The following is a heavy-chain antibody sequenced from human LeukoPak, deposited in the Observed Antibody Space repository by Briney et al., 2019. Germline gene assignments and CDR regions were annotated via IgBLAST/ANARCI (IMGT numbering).Heavy chain of an antibody. CDR2: ISRNGAAT. CDR3: ARVRWGGLYYFDY. J-gene: IGHJ4*02. Sequence: PGGSLRLSCEASGLSFGDYTMHWVRQAPGKGLEWVSLISRNGAATKYADSVRGRFTISRDNSKNSLYLQMNSLNTEDTALYYCARVRWGGLYYFDYWGQGTLVTVSS. V-gene: IGHV3-43*01. D-gene: IGHD3-16*01. CDR1: GLSFGDYT.